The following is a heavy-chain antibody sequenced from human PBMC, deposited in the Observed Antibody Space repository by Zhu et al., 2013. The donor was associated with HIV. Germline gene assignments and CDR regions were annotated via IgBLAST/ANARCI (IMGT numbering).Heavy chain of an antibody. CDR2: IIPIFGTA. Sequence: QVQLVQSGAEVKKPGSSVKVSCKASGGTFSSYAISWVRQAPGQGLEWMGGIIPIFGTANYAQKFQGRVTITADESTSTAYMELSSLRSEDTAVYYCAREKEAARGFQGVRWFDPWGQGTLVTVSS. V-gene: IGHV1-69*01. CDR1: GGTFSSYA. D-gene: IGHD6-6*01. J-gene: IGHJ5*02. CDR3: AREKEAARGFQGVRWFDP.